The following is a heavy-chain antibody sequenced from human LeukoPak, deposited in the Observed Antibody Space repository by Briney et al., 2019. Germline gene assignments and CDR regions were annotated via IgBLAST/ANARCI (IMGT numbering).Heavy chain of an antibody. CDR1: GFTVSSHY. J-gene: IGHJ5*02. CDR3: ARGYGSGSYYNT. V-gene: IGHV3-53*01. CDR2: IYVGGST. Sequence: PGGSLRLSCAASGFTVSSHYMSWVRQAPGKGLEWVSVIYVGGSTDYADSVKGRFTISRDNSKNTLYLQMNSLRAEDTAVYHCARGYGSGSYYNTWGQGTLVTVSS. D-gene: IGHD3-10*01.